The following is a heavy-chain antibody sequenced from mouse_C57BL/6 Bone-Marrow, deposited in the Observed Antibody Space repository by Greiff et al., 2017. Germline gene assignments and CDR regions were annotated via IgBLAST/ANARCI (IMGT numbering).Heavy chain of an antibody. Sequence: EVQLVESGGDLVKPGGSLKLSCAASGFTFSSYGMSWVRQTPDKRLEWVATISSGGSYTYYPDSVKGRFTISRDNAKNTLYLQMSSLKSEDTAMYYCASRYYYGSRGWFAYWGQGTLVTVSA. CDR3: ASRYYYGSRGWFAY. J-gene: IGHJ3*01. D-gene: IGHD1-1*01. CDR2: ISSGGSYT. V-gene: IGHV5-6*01. CDR1: GFTFSSYG.